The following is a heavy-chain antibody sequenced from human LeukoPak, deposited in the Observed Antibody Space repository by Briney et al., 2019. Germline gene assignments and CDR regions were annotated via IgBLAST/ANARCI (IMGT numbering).Heavy chain of an antibody. CDR1: GGSISSYY. J-gene: IGHJ4*02. CDR2: VYTNGNT. V-gene: IGHV4-4*07. CDR3: ARGDSSGSFDY. D-gene: IGHD3-22*01. Sequence: SETLSLTCTVSGGSISSYYWSWIWQPAGKGLEWIGRVYTNGNTNYNPSFKSRVTMSVDTSKNQFSLKLSSVTAADTAVYYCARGDSSGSFDYWGQGTLVAVSS.